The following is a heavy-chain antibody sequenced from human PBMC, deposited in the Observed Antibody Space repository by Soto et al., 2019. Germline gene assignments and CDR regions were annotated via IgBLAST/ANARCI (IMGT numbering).Heavy chain of an antibody. CDR3: ARGSVVARSGGSRNDS. V-gene: IGHV1-69*01. CDR1: GGSFRRYA. CDR2: IIPILGAA. D-gene: IGHD2-15*01. Sequence: QVQLVQSGAEVQTHGSSVKVSCKTFGGSFRRYAITWVRQAPGQGLEWMGGIIPILGAANYAQKFQGRVTISADESTKTAYMVMHSLTSEEKAVYYCARGSVVARSGGSRNDSWGQGTLVTVSS. J-gene: IGHJ4*02.